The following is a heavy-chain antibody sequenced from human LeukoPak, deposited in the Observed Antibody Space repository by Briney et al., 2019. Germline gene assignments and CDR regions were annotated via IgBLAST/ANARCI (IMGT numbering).Heavy chain of an antibody. J-gene: IGHJ4*02. CDR3: ARVRGGIAAAGTRSYFDY. CDR2: ISAYNGNT. D-gene: IGHD6-13*01. Sequence: ASVKVSCKASGYTFTSYGISWVRQALGQGLEWMGWISAYNGNTNYAQKLQGRVTMTTDTSTSTAYMELRSLRSDDTAVYYCARVRGGIAAAGTRSYFDYWGQGTLVTVSS. CDR1: GYTFTSYG. V-gene: IGHV1-18*01.